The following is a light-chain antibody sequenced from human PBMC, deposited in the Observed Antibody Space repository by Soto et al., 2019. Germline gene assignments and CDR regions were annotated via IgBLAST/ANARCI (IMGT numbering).Light chain of an antibody. CDR3: HQYGTSRWT. V-gene: IGKV3-20*01. CDR2: GAS. J-gene: IGKJ1*01. Sequence: EIVLTQSPGTLSLSPGGTATLSCRASQSVSSGYLAWYQQKPGQAPRLLIYGASSRATGIPDRFSGSGSGTDFTITISRLEPEDFAVYYCHQYGTSRWTFGQGTKVEIK. CDR1: QSVSSGY.